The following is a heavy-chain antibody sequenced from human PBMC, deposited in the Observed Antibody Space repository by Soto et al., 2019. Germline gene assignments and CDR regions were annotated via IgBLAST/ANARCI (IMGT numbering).Heavy chain of an antibody. CDR1: GGSISSYY. D-gene: IGHD2-15*01. CDR3: ARADLLAGYHSVYFDY. J-gene: IGHJ4*02. Sequence: SETLSLTCTVSGGSISSYYWSWIRQPPGKGLEWIGYIYYSGSTNYNPSLKSRVTISVDTSKNQFSLKLSSATAADTAVYYCARADLLAGYHSVYFDYWGQGTLVTVSS. CDR2: IYYSGST. V-gene: IGHV4-59*01.